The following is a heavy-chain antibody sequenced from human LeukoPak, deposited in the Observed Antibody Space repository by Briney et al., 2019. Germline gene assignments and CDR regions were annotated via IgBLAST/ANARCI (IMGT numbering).Heavy chain of an antibody. V-gene: IGHV3-23*01. CDR2: ISGSGGST. Sequence: PGGSLRLSCAASGFTFSSYAMSWVRQASGKGLEWVSAISGSGGSTYYADSVKGRFTISRDNSKNTLYLQMNSLRAEDTAVYYCARETFGTGTTSSAFDIWGQGTMVTVSS. J-gene: IGHJ3*02. CDR1: GFTFSSYA. CDR3: ARETFGTGTTSSAFDI. D-gene: IGHD1-7*01.